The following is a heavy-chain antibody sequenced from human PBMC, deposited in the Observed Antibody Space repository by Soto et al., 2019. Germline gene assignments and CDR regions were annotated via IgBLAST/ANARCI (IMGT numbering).Heavy chain of an antibody. D-gene: IGHD6-13*01. J-gene: IGHJ5*02. CDR3: ARGRAAAGTEGWFDP. CDR1: GGPFSDYY. V-gene: IGHV4-34*01. Sequence: SETLSLTCAVYGGPFSDYYWSWIRQPPGKGLEWIGEINHSGSTNYIPSLKSRVTISVDTSKNQFSLKLTSVTAADTAVYFCARGRAAAGTEGWFDPWGQGTLI. CDR2: INHSGST.